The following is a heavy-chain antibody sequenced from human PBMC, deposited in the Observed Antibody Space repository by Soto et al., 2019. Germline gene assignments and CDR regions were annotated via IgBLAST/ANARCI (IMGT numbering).Heavy chain of an antibody. Sequence: EVQLVESGGGLVQPGGSLRLSCVVSGFTFSSNWMSWVRQAPGKGLEWLANIKYDGSEKYYGDSVKGRFAISRDNPKNSLYQQRNTLRVDDTAVYYCARSLYSRRYWGQGTLVTGSS. J-gene: IGHJ4*02. V-gene: IGHV3-7*03. CDR2: IKYDGSEK. CDR3: ARSLYSRRY. CDR1: GFTFSSNW. D-gene: IGHD3-16*01.